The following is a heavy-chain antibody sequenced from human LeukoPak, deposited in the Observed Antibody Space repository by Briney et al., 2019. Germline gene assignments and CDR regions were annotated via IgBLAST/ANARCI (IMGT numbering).Heavy chain of an antibody. CDR1: GGSISSNIYY. Sequence: SETLSLTCTVSGGSISSNIYYWGWIRQPPGKGLEWIGSIYYSGSTYYNPSLKSRVTISVDTSKNQFSLKLSSVTAADTAVYYCTAIKPDGYCSGGSCLTFDYWGQGTLVTVSS. CDR3: TAIKPDGYCSGGSCLTFDY. D-gene: IGHD2-15*01. J-gene: IGHJ4*02. CDR2: IYYSGST. V-gene: IGHV4-39*01.